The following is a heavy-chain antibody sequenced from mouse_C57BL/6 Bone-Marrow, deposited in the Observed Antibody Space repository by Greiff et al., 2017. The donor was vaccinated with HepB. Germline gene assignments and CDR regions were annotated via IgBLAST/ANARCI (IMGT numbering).Heavy chain of an antibody. CDR3: ARFYYARAMDY. V-gene: IGHV1-7*01. J-gene: IGHJ4*01. CDR1: GYTFTSYW. D-gene: IGHD2-1*01. Sequence: VQLSCKASGYTFTSYWMHWVKQRPGQGLEWIGYINPSSGYTKYNQKFKDKATLTADKSSSTAYMQLSSLTYEDSAVYYCARFYYARAMDYWGQGTSVTVSS. CDR2: INPSSGYT.